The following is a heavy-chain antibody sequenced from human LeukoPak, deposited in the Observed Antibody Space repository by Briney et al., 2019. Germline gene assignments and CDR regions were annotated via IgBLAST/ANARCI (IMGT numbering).Heavy chain of an antibody. D-gene: IGHD2-2*01. CDR2: IYYSGST. J-gene: IGHJ4*02. Sequence: SETLSLTCTVSGDSLSSYYWSWIRQPPGNGLEWMGYIYYSGSTNYNPSLKSRVTISVDTSKNQFSLTLSSVTAADTAMYYCARMSLSYCSSTSCSNLIDYWGQGTLVTVSS. V-gene: IGHV4-59*01. CDR1: GDSLSSYY. CDR3: ARMSLSYCSSTSCSNLIDY.